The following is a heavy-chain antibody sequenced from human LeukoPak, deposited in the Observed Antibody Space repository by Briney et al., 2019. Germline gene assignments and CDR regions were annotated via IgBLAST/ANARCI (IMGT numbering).Heavy chain of an antibody. V-gene: IGHV1-69*04. CDR2: IIPILGIA. Sequence: AASVKVSCKASGGTFSSYTISWVRQAPGQGLEWMGRIIPILGIANYAQKFQGRATITADKSTSTACMELSSLRSEDTAVYYCAREEGYYGSGSPGDWGQGTLVTVSS. CDR1: GGTFSSYT. CDR3: AREEGYYGSGSPGD. D-gene: IGHD3-10*01. J-gene: IGHJ4*02.